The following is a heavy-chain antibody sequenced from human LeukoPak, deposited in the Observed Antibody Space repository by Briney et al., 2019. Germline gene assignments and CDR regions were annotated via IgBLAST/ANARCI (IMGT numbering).Heavy chain of an antibody. D-gene: IGHD3-22*01. J-gene: IGHJ1*01. Sequence: GGSLRLSCAASGFTFDDYGMSWVRQAPGKGLEWVSGINWNGGSTGYADSVKGRFTISRDNAKNSLYLQMNSLRAEDTAVYYCAKDLDSTGIWPTEDLQHWGQGSLVIVSS. CDR3: AKDLDSTGIWPTEDLQH. V-gene: IGHV3-20*04. CDR1: GFTFDDYG. CDR2: INWNGGST.